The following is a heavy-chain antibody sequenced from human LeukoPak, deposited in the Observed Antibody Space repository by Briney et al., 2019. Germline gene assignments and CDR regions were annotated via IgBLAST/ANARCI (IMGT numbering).Heavy chain of an antibody. Sequence: SETPSLTCTVPGGSISSSSYYWGWIRQPPRKGLEWIGSIYYSGSIYYNPSLKSRVTISVDTSKNQFSLKLSSVTAADTAVYYCARDLLLNSSGPHWGQGTLVTVSS. CDR2: IYYSGSI. CDR1: GGSISSSSYY. J-gene: IGHJ4*02. D-gene: IGHD6-19*01. CDR3: ARDLLLNSSGPH. V-gene: IGHV4-39*07.